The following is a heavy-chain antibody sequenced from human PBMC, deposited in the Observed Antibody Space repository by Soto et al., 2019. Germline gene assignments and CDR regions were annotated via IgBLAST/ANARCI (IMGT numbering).Heavy chain of an antibody. CDR1: GYSFTTYW. D-gene: IGHD3-22*01. CDR2: IYPGDSDT. V-gene: IGHV5-51*01. J-gene: IGHJ1*01. Sequence: PGESLKISCKGSGYSFTTYWIGWVRQMPGKGLEWMGIIYPGDSDTRYSPSFQGQVTISADKSISTAYLQWSSLKASDTAMYYCARGAYYYDSSGYAPPKYFQHWGQGTLVTVSS. CDR3: ARGAYYYDSSGYAPPKYFQH.